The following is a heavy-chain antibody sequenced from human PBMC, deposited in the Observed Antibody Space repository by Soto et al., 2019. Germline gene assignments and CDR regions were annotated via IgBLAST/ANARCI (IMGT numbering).Heavy chain of an antibody. CDR3: ARDQGGTTLYYHGMDV. V-gene: IGHV3-30-3*01. D-gene: IGHD1-7*01. Sequence: QVPLVESGGGVVQPGRSLRLSCAASGFTFSSYAMHWVRQAPGKGLEWVALISYDGSNKYYADSVKGRFTISRDNSKNTLYLQMNSLRPEDTAVYHCARDQGGTTLYYHGMDVWGQGTTVTVSS. J-gene: IGHJ6*02. CDR1: GFTFSSYA. CDR2: ISYDGSNK.